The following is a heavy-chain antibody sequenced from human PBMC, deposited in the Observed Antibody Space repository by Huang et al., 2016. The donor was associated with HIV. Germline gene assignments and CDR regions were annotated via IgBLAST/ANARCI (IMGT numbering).Heavy chain of an antibody. D-gene: IGHD3-22*01. Sequence: QVQLVQSGAEVKKPGASVKVSCKASGFNFNNYDFNWVRQASGQGLEGMGGRNPKSGNTGDAQKFQGRVTITRNTSITTAYMELRSLRSEDTAVYYCARARGFLYDSTGYYSRYYFDSWGQGTLVTISS. CDR1: GFNFNNYD. J-gene: IGHJ4*02. CDR3: ARARGFLYDSTGYYSRYYFDS. V-gene: IGHV1-8*03. CDR2: RNPKSGNT.